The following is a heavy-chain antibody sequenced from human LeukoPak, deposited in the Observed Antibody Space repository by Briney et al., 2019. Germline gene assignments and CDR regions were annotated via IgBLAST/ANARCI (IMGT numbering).Heavy chain of an antibody. CDR2: INTGNGDT. Sequence: ASVKVSCKASGYTFTSYAMHWVRQAPGQRLEWMGRINTGNGDTRYSQNFQGRVTITRETSASTVYMELSSLRSEDTAVYYCARGGTPSGLDVWGQGTTVTVSS. CDR3: ARGGTPSGLDV. CDR1: GYTFTSYA. J-gene: IGHJ6*02. D-gene: IGHD1-1*01. V-gene: IGHV1-3*04.